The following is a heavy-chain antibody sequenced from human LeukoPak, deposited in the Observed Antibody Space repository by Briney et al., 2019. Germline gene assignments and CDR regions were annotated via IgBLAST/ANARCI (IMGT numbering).Heavy chain of an antibody. J-gene: IGHJ4*02. CDR2: INHSGST. CDR1: GGSFSDYY. D-gene: IGHD3-10*01. CDR3: ARRLVRGSFDY. Sequence: PSETLSLTCAVYGGSFSDYYWTWIRQPPGKGLEWIGEINHSGSTHYNPSLKSRVTISVATSKNQFFLKLSSLIAADTAVFYCARRLVRGSFDYWGQGTLVTVSS. V-gene: IGHV4-34*01.